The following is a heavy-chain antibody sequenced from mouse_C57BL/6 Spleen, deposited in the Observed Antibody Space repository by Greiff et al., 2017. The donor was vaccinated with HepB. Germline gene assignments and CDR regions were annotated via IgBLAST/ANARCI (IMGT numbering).Heavy chain of an antibody. Sequence: QVQLKESGAELVRPGASVKLSCKASGYTFTDYYINWVKQRPGQGLEWIARIYPGSGNTYYNEKFKGKATLTAEKSSSTAYMQLSSLTSEDSAVYFCARRGGQLRLRYFDYWGQGTTLTVSS. CDR3: ARRGGQLRLRYFDY. J-gene: IGHJ2*01. D-gene: IGHD3-2*02. V-gene: IGHV1-76*01. CDR2: IYPGSGNT. CDR1: GYTFTDYY.